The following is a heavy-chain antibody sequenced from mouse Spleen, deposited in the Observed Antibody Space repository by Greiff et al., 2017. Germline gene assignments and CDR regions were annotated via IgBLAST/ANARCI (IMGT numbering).Heavy chain of an antibody. CDR1: GYAFSSSW. CDR2: IYPGDGDT. D-gene: IGHD1-1*01. V-gene: IGHV1-82*01. J-gene: IGHJ3*01. Sequence: VQLKQSGPELVKPGASVKISCKASGYAFSSSWMNWVKQRPGKGLEWIGRIYPGDGDTNYNGKFKGKATLTADKSSSTAYMQLSSLTSEDSAVYFCADYYGSSYPFAYWGQGTLVTVSA. CDR3: ADYYGSSYPFAY.